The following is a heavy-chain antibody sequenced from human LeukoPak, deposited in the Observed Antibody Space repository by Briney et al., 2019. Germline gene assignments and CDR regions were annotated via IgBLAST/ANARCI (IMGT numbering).Heavy chain of an antibody. J-gene: IGHJ3*02. CDR2: IIPILGIA. CDR3: ARDYYDSSARKGAFDI. CDR1: GGTFSSYA. Sequence: SVKVSCMASGGTFSSYAISWVRQAPGQGLEWMGRIIPILGIANYAQKFQGRVTITADKSTSTAYMELSSLRSEDTAVYYCARDYYDSSARKGAFDIWGQGTMVAVSS. V-gene: IGHV1-69*04. D-gene: IGHD3-22*01.